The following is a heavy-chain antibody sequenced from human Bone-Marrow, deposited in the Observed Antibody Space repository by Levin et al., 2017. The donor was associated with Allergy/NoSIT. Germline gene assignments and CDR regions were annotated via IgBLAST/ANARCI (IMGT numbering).Heavy chain of an antibody. D-gene: IGHD3-16*01. Sequence: PGGSLRLSCAASGLSFSNYDMNWVRQAPGKGLEWVSSISGGSSRIYYADSVKGRFIIPRENAKNSLYLQMNSPRVEDTAVYYCASWAMFYYDGSDFDYFYYGMDVWGQGTTVTVSS. V-gene: IGHV3-21*06. J-gene: IGHJ6*02. CDR2: ISGGSSRI. CDR1: GLSFSNYD. CDR3: ASWAMFYYDGSDFDYFYYGMDV.